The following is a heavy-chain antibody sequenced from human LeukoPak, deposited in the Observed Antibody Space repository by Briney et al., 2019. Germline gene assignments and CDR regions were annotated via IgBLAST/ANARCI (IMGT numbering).Heavy chain of an antibody. D-gene: IGHD2-2*01. CDR2: ISSSSSYI. CDR3: ARAGYCSSTSCNAFDI. Sequence: GGSLRLSCAASGFTFSSYSMNWVRQAPGKGLEWVSSISSSSSYIYYADSMKGRFTISRDNAKNSLYLQMNSLRAEDTAVYYCARAGYCSSTSCNAFDIWGQGTMVTVSS. V-gene: IGHV3-21*01. J-gene: IGHJ3*02. CDR1: GFTFSSYS.